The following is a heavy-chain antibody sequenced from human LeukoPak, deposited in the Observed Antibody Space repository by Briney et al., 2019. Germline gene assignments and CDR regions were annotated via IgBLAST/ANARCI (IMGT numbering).Heavy chain of an antibody. D-gene: IGHD4-11*01. CDR1: GFTFSAYS. CDR3: ARDQAYSFDY. CDR2: IGSSSSPI. J-gene: IGHJ4*02. V-gene: IGHV3-48*01. Sequence: GGSLRLSCAASGFTFSAYSMNWLRQAPEKGLEWVSYIGSSSSPIYYADSVKGRFTISRDNAKNSLYLQMHSLRAEDTAVYYCARDQAYSFDYWGQGTLVTVSS.